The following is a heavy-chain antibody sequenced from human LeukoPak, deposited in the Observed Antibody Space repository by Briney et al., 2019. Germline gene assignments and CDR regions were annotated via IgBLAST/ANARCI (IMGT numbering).Heavy chain of an antibody. CDR2: INQAGTGK. J-gene: IGHJ4*02. D-gene: IGHD6-13*01. CDR3: AREYSSSWYGPYYFDY. V-gene: IGHV3-7*01. Sequence: GGSLRLSCAASGFSFSSQWMSWVRQAPGKGLEWVAIINQAGTGKYYVDSVKGRFTISRDNAENSLYLQMNSLRAEDTAVYYCAREYSSSWYGPYYFDYWGQGTLVTVSS. CDR1: GFSFSSQW.